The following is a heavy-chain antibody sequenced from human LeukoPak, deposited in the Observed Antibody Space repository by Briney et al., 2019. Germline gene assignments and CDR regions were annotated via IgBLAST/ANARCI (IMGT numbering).Heavy chain of an antibody. Sequence: PGGSLRLSCAASGFKFGDYGMSWFRQAPGKRLEWVGFIKSTPYGGTTQYAASVKDRFNISRDDSQSIAYLQMTSLKTEDTGVYYCTSSGWTQSDFWGQGTLVTVSS. CDR3: TSSGWTQSDF. CDR2: IKSTPYGGTT. D-gene: IGHD6-19*01. CDR1: GFKFGDYG. J-gene: IGHJ4*02. V-gene: IGHV3-49*03.